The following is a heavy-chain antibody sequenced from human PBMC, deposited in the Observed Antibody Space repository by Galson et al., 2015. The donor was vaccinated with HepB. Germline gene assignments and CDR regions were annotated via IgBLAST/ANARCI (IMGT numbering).Heavy chain of an antibody. V-gene: IGHV3-21*04. D-gene: IGHD3-22*01. CDR2: ISSSNNYI. Sequence: SLRLSCAASGFTFSSYSMNWVRQAPGKGLEWVSSISSSNNYIYSADSVKGRFTISSHNSKNTLYLQMNSLRPEDTAVYYCAKGGIASTSGYATWYFDLWGRGTLVTVSS. J-gene: IGHJ2*01. CDR1: GFTFSSYS. CDR3: AKGGIASTSGYATWYFDL.